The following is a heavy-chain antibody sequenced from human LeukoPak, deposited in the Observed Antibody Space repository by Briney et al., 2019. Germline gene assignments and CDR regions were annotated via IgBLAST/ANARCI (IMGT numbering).Heavy chain of an antibody. V-gene: IGHV1-46*01. CDR2: SNPSGDST. Sequence: ASVKVSCKASGYTFTSYEINWVRQAPGHGLEWMGISNPSGDSTNYAQKFQGRVTMTRDTSTSTVYMDLSSLRSEDTAVYYCARWTTTFLDYWGQGTLVTVSS. J-gene: IGHJ4*02. CDR1: GYTFTSYE. D-gene: IGHD1-1*01. CDR3: ARWTTTFLDY.